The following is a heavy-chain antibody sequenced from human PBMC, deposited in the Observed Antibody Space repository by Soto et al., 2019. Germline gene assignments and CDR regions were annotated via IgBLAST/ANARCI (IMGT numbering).Heavy chain of an antibody. CDR3: VRDTRDIVVVVAATEYFQH. J-gene: IGHJ1*01. Sequence: ASVKVSCKASGYTFTSYGISWVRQAPGQGLEWMGWISAYNGNTNYAQKLQGRVTMTTYTSTSTAYMELRSLRSDDTAVYYCVRDTRDIVVVVAATEYFQHWGQGTLVTVSS. D-gene: IGHD2-15*01. CDR1: GYTFTSYG. CDR2: ISAYNGNT. V-gene: IGHV1-18*01.